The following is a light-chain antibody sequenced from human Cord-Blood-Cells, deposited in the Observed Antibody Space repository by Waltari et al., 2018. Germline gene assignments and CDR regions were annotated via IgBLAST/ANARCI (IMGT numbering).Light chain of an antibody. CDR3: QQLNSYPLT. V-gene: IGKV1-9*01. CDR2: AAS. J-gene: IGKJ4*01. CDR1: QGISSY. Sequence: DIQLTQSPSFLFASVGDRVPITCRASQGISSYLAWYQQKPGNAPKHLIYAASTLQSGVPSRFSGSGSGTEFTLTISSLQPEDFATYYCQQLNSYPLTFGGGTKVEIK.